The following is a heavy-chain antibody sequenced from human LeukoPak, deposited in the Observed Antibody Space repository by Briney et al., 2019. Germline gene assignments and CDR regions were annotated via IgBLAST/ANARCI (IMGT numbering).Heavy chain of an antibody. Sequence: SETLSLTCTVSGGSISSGDYYWSWIRQPPGKGLEWIGYIYYSGSTYYNPSLKSRVTISVDTSKNQFSLKLSSVTAADTAVYYCARVTPYYYYYMDVWGKGTTVTVSS. CDR2: IYYSGST. J-gene: IGHJ6*03. CDR3: ARVTPYYYYYMDV. V-gene: IGHV4-30-4*08. CDR1: GGSISSGDYY.